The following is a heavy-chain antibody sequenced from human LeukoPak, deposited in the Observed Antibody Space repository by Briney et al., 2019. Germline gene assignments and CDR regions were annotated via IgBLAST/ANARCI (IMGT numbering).Heavy chain of an antibody. D-gene: IGHD5-18*01. CDR1: GFTFSDYY. CDR2: ISSSGSTI. J-gene: IGHJ4*02. CDR3: AKDLGYSYGWVDY. Sequence: PGRSLRLSCAASGFTFSDYYMSWIRQAPGKGLEWVSYISSSGSTIYYADSVKGRFSISRNNSRTTLYLQMNNLRAEDTALYYCAKDLGYSYGWVDYWGQGILVTVSS. V-gene: IGHV3-11*01.